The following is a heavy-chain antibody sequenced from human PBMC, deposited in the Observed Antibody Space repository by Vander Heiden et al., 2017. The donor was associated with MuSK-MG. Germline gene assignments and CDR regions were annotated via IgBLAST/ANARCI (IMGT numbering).Heavy chain of an antibody. Sequence: QVQLQESGPGLVKPSQTLSLTCTVSGGSISVGGYYWSWIRQHPGKGLEWIGYIYYSGSTYYNPSLKSRVTISVDTSKNQFSLKLSSVTAADTAVYYCARGYDFWSGSYYFDYWGQGTLVTVSS. CDR3: ARGYDFWSGSYYFDY. CDR1: GGSISVGGYY. D-gene: IGHD3-3*01. CDR2: IYYSGST. V-gene: IGHV4-31*03. J-gene: IGHJ4*02.